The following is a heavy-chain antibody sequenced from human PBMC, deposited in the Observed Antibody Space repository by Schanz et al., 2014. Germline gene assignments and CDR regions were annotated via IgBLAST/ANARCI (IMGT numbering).Heavy chain of an antibody. CDR3: AREDCSATSCYFRY. CDR2: ISDSGDST. CDR1: GFTFSDYY. J-gene: IGHJ4*02. D-gene: IGHD2-21*01. V-gene: IGHV3-11*04. Sequence: QVQLVDSGGGLVKPGGSLRLSCAASGFTFSDYYMTWIRQAPGKGLEWVSDISDSGDSTHYADSVKGRFTISRDNAKNSLFLQMNTLRAEDTAVYYCAREDCSATSCYFRYWGQGTLVTVSS.